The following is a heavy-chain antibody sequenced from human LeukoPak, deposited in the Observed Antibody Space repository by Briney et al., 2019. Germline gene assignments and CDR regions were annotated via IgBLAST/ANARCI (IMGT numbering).Heavy chain of an antibody. D-gene: IGHD6-13*01. CDR1: GGSISSSSYY. V-gene: IGHV4-39*01. Sequence: SETLSLTCTVSGGSISSSSYYWGWIRQPPGKGLEWIGSIYYSGSTYYNPSLKSRVTISVDTSKNQFSLKLSSVTAADTAVYYCARGYSSSWSPPPSYYYYYYYMDVWGKGTTVTVSS. CDR3: ARGYSSSWSPPPSYYYYYYYMDV. CDR2: IYYSGST. J-gene: IGHJ6*03.